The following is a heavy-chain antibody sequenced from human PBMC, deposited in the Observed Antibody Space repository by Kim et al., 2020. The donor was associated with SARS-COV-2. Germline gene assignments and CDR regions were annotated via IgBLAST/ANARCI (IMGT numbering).Heavy chain of an antibody. J-gene: IGHJ4*02. CDR3: ATRYAGAY. D-gene: IGHD1-26*01. Sequence: YADSGRGRFTISRDKAKNILFLQMNDLRAEDTAVYYCATRYAGAYWGQGTLVTVSS. V-gene: IGHV3-11*01.